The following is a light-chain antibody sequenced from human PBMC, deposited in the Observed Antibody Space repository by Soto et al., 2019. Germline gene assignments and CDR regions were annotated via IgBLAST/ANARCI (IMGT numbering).Light chain of an antibody. Sequence: QSALTQPASVSGSPGQSITISCTGTSSDVGSYNLVSWYQQHTGKAPKLMIYEVSKRPSGVSNRFSGSKSGNTASLTISGLQAEDEADYYCCSYAGVAHVVFGGGTKLTVL. J-gene: IGLJ2*01. CDR1: SSDVGSYNL. V-gene: IGLV2-23*02. CDR3: CSYAGVAHVV. CDR2: EVS.